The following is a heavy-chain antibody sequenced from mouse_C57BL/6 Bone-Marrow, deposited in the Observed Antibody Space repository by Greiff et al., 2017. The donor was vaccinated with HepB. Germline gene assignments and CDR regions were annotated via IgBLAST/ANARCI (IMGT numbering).Heavy chain of an antibody. J-gene: IGHJ1*03. Sequence: VKLQESGPELVKPGASVKISCKASGYAFSSSWMNWVKQRPGKGLEWIGRIYPGDGDTNYNGKFKGKATLTADKSSSTAYMQLSSLTSEDSAVYFCARSKDYYGSAPYFDVWGTGTTVTVSS. D-gene: IGHD1-1*01. CDR2: IYPGDGDT. CDR1: GYAFSSSW. CDR3: ARSKDYYGSAPYFDV. V-gene: IGHV1-82*01.